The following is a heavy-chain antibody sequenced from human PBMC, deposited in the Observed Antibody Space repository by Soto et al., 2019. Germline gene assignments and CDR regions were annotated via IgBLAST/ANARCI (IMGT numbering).Heavy chain of an antibody. CDR1: GGSISSYH. Sequence: SETLSLTCTVSGGSISSYHWSWIRQPPGKGLEWIGYIYYSGSTNYNPSLKSRVTISVDTSKNQFSLKLSSVTAADTAVYYCARPSTAPRAFDIWGQGTMVTVSS. V-gene: IGHV4-59*01. J-gene: IGHJ3*02. CDR3: ARPSTAPRAFDI. D-gene: IGHD4-17*01. CDR2: IYYSGST.